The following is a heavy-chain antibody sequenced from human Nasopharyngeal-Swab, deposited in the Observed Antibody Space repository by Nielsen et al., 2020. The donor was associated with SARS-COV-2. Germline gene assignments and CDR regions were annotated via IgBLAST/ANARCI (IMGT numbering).Heavy chain of an antibody. Sequence: GESLKISCAASGFIFSGSSLHWVRQASGKGLEWIGRIRSRANSYATVYAASVKGRFIISRDDSKNTAYLQMNSLKTEDTAVYYCARAKDDSSGSLFDYWGQGNLVTVSS. J-gene: IGHJ4*02. CDR3: ARAKDDSSGSLFDY. CDR2: IRSRANSYAT. CDR1: GFIFSGSS. V-gene: IGHV3-73*01. D-gene: IGHD3-22*01.